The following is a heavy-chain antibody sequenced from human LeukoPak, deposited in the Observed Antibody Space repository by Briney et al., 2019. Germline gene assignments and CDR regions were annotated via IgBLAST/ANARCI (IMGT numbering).Heavy chain of an antibody. J-gene: IGHJ5*02. CDR3: ARGPGLNWFDL. V-gene: IGHV4-59*01. CDR2: VYYSGST. CDR1: GGSMTSYC. Sequence: SETLSLTCTVSGGSMTSYCWSWIRQPPGKGLEWIGYVYYSGSTNYNPSLESRVTISVATSKNQFSLKLKSVTAADTAVYFCARGPGLNWFDLWGQGTLVTVSS.